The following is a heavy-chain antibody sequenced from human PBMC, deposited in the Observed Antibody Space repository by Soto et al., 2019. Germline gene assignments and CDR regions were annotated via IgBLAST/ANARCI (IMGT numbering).Heavy chain of an antibody. CDR1: GGSISSYY. J-gene: IGHJ4*02. Sequence: SETLSLTCTVSGGSISSYYWSWIRQPPGKGLEWIGYIYYSGSTNYNPSLKSRVTISVDTSKNQFSLKLSSVTAADTAVYYCERGIIAAAGDLTLFDYWGQGTPVTVSS. CDR3: ERGIIAAAGDLTLFDY. V-gene: IGHV4-59*01. CDR2: IYYSGST. D-gene: IGHD6-13*01.